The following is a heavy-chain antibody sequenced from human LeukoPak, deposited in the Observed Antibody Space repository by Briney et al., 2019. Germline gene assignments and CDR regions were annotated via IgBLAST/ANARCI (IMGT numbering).Heavy chain of an antibody. CDR3: ARIVTGDRKPPLRYYYYYMDV. CDR2: MNPNSGNT. J-gene: IGHJ6*03. CDR1: GYTFTSYD. D-gene: IGHD4-17*01. Sequence: ASVKVSCKASGYTFTSYDINWVRQATGQGLEWMGWMNPNSGNTGYAQKFQGRVTMTRNTSISTAYMELSSLRSEDTAVYYCARIVTGDRKPPLRYYYYYMDVWGKGTTVTVSS. V-gene: IGHV1-8*01.